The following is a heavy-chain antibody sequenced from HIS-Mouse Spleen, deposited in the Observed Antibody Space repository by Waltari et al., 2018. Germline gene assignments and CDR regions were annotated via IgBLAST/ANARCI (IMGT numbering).Heavy chain of an antibody. CDR1: GVSISSSSYY. V-gene: IGHV4-39*07. CDR3: AREIPYSSSWYDWYFDL. J-gene: IGHJ2*01. CDR2: IYYSGST. D-gene: IGHD6-13*01. Sequence: QLQLQESGPGLVKPSETLSLTCTVSGVSISSSSYYWGWLRQPPGKGLEGIWSIYYSGSTYYHQALKSRVPISVDTSKNQFSLKLSSVTAADTAVYYCAREIPYSSSWYDWYFDLWGRGTLVTVSS.